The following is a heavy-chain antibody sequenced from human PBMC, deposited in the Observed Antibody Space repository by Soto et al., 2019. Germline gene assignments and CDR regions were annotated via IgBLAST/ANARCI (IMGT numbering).Heavy chain of an antibody. D-gene: IGHD3-22*01. CDR2: ISAYNGNT. CDR3: ARVVYYYYNNSWLDYYYGMDV. V-gene: IGHV1-18*01. Sequence: ASVKVSCKASGYTFTSYGISWVRQAPGQGLEWMGWISAYNGNTNYAQKLQGRVTMTTDTSTSTAYMELRSLRSDDTAVYYCARVVYYYYNNSWLDYYYGMDVWGQGTTVTVSS. J-gene: IGHJ6*02. CDR1: GYTFTSYG.